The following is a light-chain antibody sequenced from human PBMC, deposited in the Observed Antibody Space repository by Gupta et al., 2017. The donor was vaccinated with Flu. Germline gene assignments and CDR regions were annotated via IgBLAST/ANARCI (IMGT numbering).Light chain of an antibody. CDR2: GAS. Sequence: EIVLTQYPDTLSLSPGERATLSCRASQSVSSSYLAWYQQKPGQAPRLLMYGASNRAIGIPDRFSGSGSGTDFTLTISRLEPEDFAVYYCQQYGSSRYSFGQGTKLEI. J-gene: IGKJ2*03. CDR1: QSVSSSY. CDR3: QQYGSSRYS. V-gene: IGKV3-20*01.